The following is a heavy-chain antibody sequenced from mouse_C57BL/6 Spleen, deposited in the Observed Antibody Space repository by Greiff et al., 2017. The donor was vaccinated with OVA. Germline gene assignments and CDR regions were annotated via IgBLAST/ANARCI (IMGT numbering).Heavy chain of an antibody. J-gene: IGHJ4*01. D-gene: IGHD1-1*01. CDR3: ARDYCSSSDARDY. CDR1: GYTFTSYG. CDR2: IYPRSGIT. V-gene: IGHV1-81*01. Sequence: VQLQQSGAELARPGASVKLSCKASGYTFTSYGISWVKQRTGQGLEWIGEIYPRSGITYYNEKFKGKATLPADKSSSTAYMEFRRLTSEDSAVYFCARDYCSSSDARDYWGQGTSVTVSA.